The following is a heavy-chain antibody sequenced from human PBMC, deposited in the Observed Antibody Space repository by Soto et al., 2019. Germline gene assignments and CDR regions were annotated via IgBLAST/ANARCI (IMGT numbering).Heavy chain of an antibody. CDR2: IYYSGST. D-gene: IGHD2-21*01. CDR1: GGSIGSSSDY. V-gene: IGHV4-39*01. CDR3: ARPRIPNWFDP. J-gene: IGHJ5*02. Sequence: SETLSLTCTVSGGSIGSSSDYWGWIRQPPGKGLEWIGSIYYSGSTYYNPSLKSRVTISVDTSKNQFSLKLSSVTAADTAVYYCARPRIPNWFDPWGQGTLVTVSS.